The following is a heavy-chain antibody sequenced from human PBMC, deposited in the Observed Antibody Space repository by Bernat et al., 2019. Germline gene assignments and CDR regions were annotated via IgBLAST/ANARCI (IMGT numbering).Heavy chain of an antibody. J-gene: IGHJ6*03. CDR3: AKGARKFFYLDV. CDR1: GFTFSSYG. CDR2: ISYDGSNK. Sequence: QVQLVESGGGVVQPGRSLRLSCAASGFTFSSYGMHWVRQAPGKGLEWVAVISYDGSNKYYADSVKGRFTISRDNSKNTLYLQMNSLRAEDTAVYYCAKGARKFFYLDVWGKGNTGTLP. V-gene: IGHV3-30*18.